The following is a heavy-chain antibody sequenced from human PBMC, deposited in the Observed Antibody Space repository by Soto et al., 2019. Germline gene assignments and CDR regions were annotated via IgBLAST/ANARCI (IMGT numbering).Heavy chain of an antibody. V-gene: IGHV1-69*06. CDR1: GGTFSNYV. CDR3: ARGYCSPTCCYIGRGDNWFDP. J-gene: IGHJ5*02. CDR2: IIAMFGTT. D-gene: IGHD2-2*02. Sequence: QVQLVQSGAEVKKPGSSVKVSCKASGGTFSNYVFGWVRQAPGQGPEWMGTIIAMFGTTNYAPKFQGRVTITAYKITTTVYMELSSLTSEDTAVYYCARGYCSPTCCYIGRGDNWFDPWGQGTLVTVSS.